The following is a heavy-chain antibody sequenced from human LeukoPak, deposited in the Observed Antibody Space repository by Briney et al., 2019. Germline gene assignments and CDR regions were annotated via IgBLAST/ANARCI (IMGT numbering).Heavy chain of an antibody. Sequence: WASVKVSCKASGYTFTSYAMNWVRQAPGQGLEWMGWINTNTGNPTYAQGFTGRFVFSLDTSVSTAYLQISSLKAEDTAVYYCARDFPVPLNPHYVWGSSDYWGQGTLVTVSS. J-gene: IGHJ4*02. CDR3: ARDFPVPLNPHYVWGSSDY. CDR1: GYTFTSYA. D-gene: IGHD3-16*01. CDR2: INTNTGNP. V-gene: IGHV7-4-1*02.